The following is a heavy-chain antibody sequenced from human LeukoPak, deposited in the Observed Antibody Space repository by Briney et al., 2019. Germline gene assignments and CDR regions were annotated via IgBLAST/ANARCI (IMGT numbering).Heavy chain of an antibody. V-gene: IGHV4-4*09. J-gene: IGHJ4*02. CDR2: IYSSGST. CDR3: ARRDNGSYSYFDY. CDR1: GGSISSYY. D-gene: IGHD1-26*01. Sequence: KASETLSLTCTVSGGSISSYYWSWIRQPPGKGLEWIGYIYSSGSTNYNPSLKSRVTISVDTSKNQFSLRLSSVTAADTAVYYCARRDNGSYSYFDYWGQGTLVTVSS.